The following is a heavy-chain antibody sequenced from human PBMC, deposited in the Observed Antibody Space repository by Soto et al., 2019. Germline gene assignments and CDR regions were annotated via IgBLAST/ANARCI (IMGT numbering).Heavy chain of an antibody. CDR2: MRTKANNYAT. Sequence: GGSLRLSCAASGFNFSGSVIHWVRQASGKGLEWVGRMRTKANNYATGYAASVKGRFTISRDDSKNTAYLQMNSLKSEDTAVYYCSRLILWGQASLVTVSP. V-gene: IGHV3-73*01. CDR3: SRLIL. D-gene: IGHD3-22*01. CDR1: GFNFSGSV. J-gene: IGHJ4*02.